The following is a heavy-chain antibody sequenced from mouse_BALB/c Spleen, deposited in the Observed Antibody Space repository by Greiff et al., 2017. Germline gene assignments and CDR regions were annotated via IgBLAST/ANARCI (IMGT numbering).Heavy chain of an antibody. J-gene: IGHJ3*01. D-gene: IGHD1-1*01. CDR1: GFTFSSYA. CDR3: ARGAGSSSLFAY. Sequence: VQLVESGGGLVKPGGSLKLSCAASGFTFSSYAMSWVRQTPEKRLEWVASISSGGSTYYPDSVKGRFTISRDNARNILYLQMSSLRSEDTAMYYCARGAGSSSLFAYWGQGTLVTVSA. V-gene: IGHV5-6-5*01. CDR2: ISSGGST.